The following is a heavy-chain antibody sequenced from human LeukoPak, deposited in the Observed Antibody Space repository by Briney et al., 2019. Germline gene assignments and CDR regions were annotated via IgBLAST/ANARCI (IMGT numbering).Heavy chain of an antibody. V-gene: IGHV4-4*02. CDR3: AREGGPYRPLDY. J-gene: IGHJ4*02. Sequence: PSGTLSPTCDVSGGSITQTNYWPWVRQPPGQGLEWIGEVNLQGSTNYNPSLMRRVAISVDTSANHVSLQLTSVTAADTAVYYCAREGGPYRPLDYSGQGTLVTVSS. CDR2: VNLQGST. CDR1: GGSITQTNY.